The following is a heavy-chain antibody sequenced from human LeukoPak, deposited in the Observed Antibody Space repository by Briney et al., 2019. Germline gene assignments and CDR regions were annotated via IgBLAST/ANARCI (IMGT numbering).Heavy chain of an antibody. D-gene: IGHD1-26*01. CDR3: ARRNSHIGSYRPSYYFDC. CDR2: INPSGGST. Sequence: GASVKVSCKSSGYAFTNYYMHWVRQAPGQGLEWMGIINPSGGSTIYAQKFQGRVTMTRDTSTSTIYMELSSLRSEDTAVYYCARRNSHIGSYRPSYYFDCWGQGTLVTVSS. CDR1: GYAFTNYY. V-gene: IGHV1-46*01. J-gene: IGHJ4*02.